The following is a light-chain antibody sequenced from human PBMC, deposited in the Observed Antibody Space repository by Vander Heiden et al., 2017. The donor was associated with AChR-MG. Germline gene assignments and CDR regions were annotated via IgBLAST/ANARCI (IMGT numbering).Light chain of an antibody. V-gene: IGKV1-5*03. Sequence: DIQMTQSPSTLSASVGDRVIITCRSSQRISGWLAWYQQKPGKAPKLLIHKASSLESGVPSRFSGSGSGTEFILTISSLQPDDFATYYCQQYNTYPTFGGGTKVEIK. CDR1: QRISGW. CDR3: QQYNTYPT. CDR2: KAS. J-gene: IGKJ4*01.